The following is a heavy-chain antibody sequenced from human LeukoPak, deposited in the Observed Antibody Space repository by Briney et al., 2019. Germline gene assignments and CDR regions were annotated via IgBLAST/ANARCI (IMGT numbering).Heavy chain of an antibody. Sequence: PGGSLRLSCAASGFTFSSYAMSWVRQAPGKGLEWVSAISGSGGSTYYADSVKGRFTISRDNSKNTLYLQMNSLRVEDTAVYYCASWPVGWYGEDSRGQGTLVTVSS. D-gene: IGHD6-19*01. CDR1: GFTFSSYA. CDR3: ASWPVGWYGEDS. CDR2: ISGSGGST. J-gene: IGHJ4*02. V-gene: IGHV3-23*01.